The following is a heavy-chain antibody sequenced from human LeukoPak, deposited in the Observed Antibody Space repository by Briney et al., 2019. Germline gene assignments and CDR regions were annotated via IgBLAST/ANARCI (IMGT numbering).Heavy chain of an antibody. CDR1: GFTFSAYA. Sequence: GGSLRLSCAASGFTFSAYAMSWVRQAPGRGLEWVSLIGGNGGSTYYADSVKGRFTISRDNSKNTLYLQMNSLRAEDTAVYYCASGSGSYRTPYYYMDVWGTGTTVTVSS. D-gene: IGHD3-10*01. CDR2: IGGNGGST. J-gene: IGHJ6*03. V-gene: IGHV3-23*01. CDR3: ASGSGSYRTPYYYMDV.